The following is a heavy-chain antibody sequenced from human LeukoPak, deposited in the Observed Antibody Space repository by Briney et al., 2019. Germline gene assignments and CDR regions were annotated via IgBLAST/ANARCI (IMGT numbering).Heavy chain of an antibody. J-gene: IGHJ4*02. V-gene: IGHV4-59*01. CDR2: IYYSGST. D-gene: IGHD1-14*01. CDR3: ARGRALRIFDY. CDR1: GGSISSYY. Sequence: SETLSLTCTVSGGSISSYYWSWIRQPPGKGLEWIGYIYYSGSTNYNPSLKSRVTISVDTSKNQFSLKLSSVTAADTAVYYCARGRALRIFDYWGQGTLVTVSS.